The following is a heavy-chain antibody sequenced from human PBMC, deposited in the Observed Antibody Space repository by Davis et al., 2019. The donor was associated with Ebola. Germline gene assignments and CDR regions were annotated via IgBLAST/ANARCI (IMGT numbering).Heavy chain of an antibody. CDR1: GFTFNNYG. CDR2: ISYDGSNK. D-gene: IGHD1-26*01. J-gene: IGHJ4*02. CDR3: ARKGPYSGPFDY. V-gene: IGHV3-30*04. Sequence: GESLKISCAVSGFTFNNYGMHWVRQAPGKGLEWVAVISYDGSNKYYADSVKGRFTISRDNSKNTLYLQMNSLRAEDTAVYYCARKGPYSGPFDYWGQGTLVTVSS.